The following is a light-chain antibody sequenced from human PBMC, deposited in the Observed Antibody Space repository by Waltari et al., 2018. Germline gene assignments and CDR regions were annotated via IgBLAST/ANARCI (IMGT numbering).Light chain of an antibody. Sequence: DIVLTQSPAMLSVSPGERATLSCRATQSVANNLAWYQQKHGQAPRLLIYGASTRATGIPPRFSGSGSGTEIILTISSLQSEDSAVYYCQQYDNWPSLTFGGGTKVEIK. V-gene: IGKV3-15*01. CDR3: QQYDNWPSLT. CDR2: GAS. J-gene: IGKJ4*01. CDR1: QSVANN.